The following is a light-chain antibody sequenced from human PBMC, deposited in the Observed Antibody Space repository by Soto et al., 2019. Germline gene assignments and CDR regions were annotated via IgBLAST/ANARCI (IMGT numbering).Light chain of an antibody. J-gene: IGKJ1*01. CDR2: GAS. V-gene: IGKV3-20*01. CDR1: QSVSSNY. CDR3: HQYDNSPWT. Sequence: EIVLTQSPGTPSLSPGERATLSCRASQSVSSNYLAWYQQKPGQAPRLLIYGASSRATGIPDRFSGSGSGTDFTLTITRLEPEDFAVYYCHQYDNSPWTFGQGTQVEIK.